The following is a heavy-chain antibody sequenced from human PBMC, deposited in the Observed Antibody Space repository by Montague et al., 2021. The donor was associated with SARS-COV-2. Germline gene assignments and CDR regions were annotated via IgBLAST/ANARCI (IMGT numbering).Heavy chain of an antibody. CDR1: GGSISGYY. J-gene: IGHJ5*02. V-gene: IGHV4-34*01. Sequence: SETLSLTCAVYGGSISGYYWAWIRQTQAKGLEWIGEINNSGSTNYNPSLKSRLTISVDTSKKQFSLKSNSMTAADTAVYYCARGADYDFWSGFLRYKWFDPWGLGTPVTVSS. CDR2: INNSGST. CDR3: ARGADYDFWSGFLRYKWFDP. D-gene: IGHD3-3*01.